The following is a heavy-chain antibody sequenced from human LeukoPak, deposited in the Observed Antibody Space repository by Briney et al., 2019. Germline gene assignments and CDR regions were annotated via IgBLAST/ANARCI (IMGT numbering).Heavy chain of an antibody. D-gene: IGHD6-6*01. CDR1: GGSISSSSYY. Sequence: SETLSLTCTVPGGSISSSSYYWGWIRQPPGKGLEWIGSIYYSGSTYYNPSLKSRVTISVDTSKNQFSLKLSSVTAADTAVYYCARDSRSRGFDIWGQGTMVTVSS. J-gene: IGHJ3*02. CDR3: ARDSRSRGFDI. CDR2: IYYSGST. V-gene: IGHV4-39*07.